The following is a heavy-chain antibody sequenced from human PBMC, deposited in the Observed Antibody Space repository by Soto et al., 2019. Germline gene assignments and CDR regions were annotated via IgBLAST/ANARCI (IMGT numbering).Heavy chain of an antibody. J-gene: IGHJ4*02. V-gene: IGHV3-30*03. Sequence: GGSLRLSCAASGFTFSSYGMHWVRQAPGKGLEWVAVISYDGSNKYYADSVKGRFTISRDNSKNTLYLQMNSLRAEDTAVYYCATVTRPYYFDYWGQGTLVTVSS. CDR3: ATVTRPYYFDY. D-gene: IGHD4-17*01. CDR2: ISYDGSNK. CDR1: GFTFSSYG.